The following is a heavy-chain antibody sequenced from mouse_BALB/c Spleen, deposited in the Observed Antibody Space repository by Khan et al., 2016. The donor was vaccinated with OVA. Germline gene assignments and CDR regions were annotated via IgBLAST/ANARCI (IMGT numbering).Heavy chain of an antibody. V-gene: IGHV1-76*01. CDR3: AREDALYHVDQ. J-gene: IGHJ2*01. Sequence: VQLQESGAELVRPGASVKLSCKTSGYIFTSYWIHWVKQRSGQGLEWIARIYPGTDYTYYNEKFKDKSTLTAEKSSSTAYMQLSILKYDDSDVYFCAREDALYHVDQWGQGTTVTVSS. CDR1: GYIFTSYW. CDR2: IYPGTDYT.